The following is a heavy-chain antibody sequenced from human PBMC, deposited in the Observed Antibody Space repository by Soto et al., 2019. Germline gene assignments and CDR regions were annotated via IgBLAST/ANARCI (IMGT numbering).Heavy chain of an antibody. V-gene: IGHV4-31*03. CDR3: ARGDGRWFDLFY. Sequence: QVQLQESGPGLVKPSQTLSLTCTVSGGSISSGGYYWSWIRQHPGKGLEWIGYIYYSGSIYYNPSLKSRVTMSVDTSKNQFSLKLSSVTDADTAVYYCARGDGRWFDLFYWGQGTLVTVSS. CDR1: GGSISSGGYY. D-gene: IGHD3-9*01. CDR2: IYYSGSI. J-gene: IGHJ4*02.